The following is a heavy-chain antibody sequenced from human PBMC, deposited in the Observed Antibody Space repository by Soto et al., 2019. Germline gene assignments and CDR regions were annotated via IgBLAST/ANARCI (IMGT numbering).Heavy chain of an antibody. D-gene: IGHD3-9*01. CDR1: GFTVSSNY. CDR2: ISSSSSYT. CDR3: ARSDRNYDILTGLSCDY. V-gene: IGHV3-11*03. J-gene: IGHJ4*02. Sequence: PGGSLRLSCAASGFTVSSNYMSWVRQAPGKGLEWVSYISSSSSYTNYADSVKGRFTISRDNAKNSLYLQMNSLRAEDTAVYYCARSDRNYDILTGLSCDYWGQGTLVTVSS.